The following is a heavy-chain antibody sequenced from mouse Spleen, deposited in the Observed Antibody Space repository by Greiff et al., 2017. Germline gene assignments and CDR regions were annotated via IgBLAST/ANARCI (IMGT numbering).Heavy chain of an antibody. V-gene: IGHV1-76*01. CDR2: IYPGSGNT. D-gene: IGHD2-14*01. CDR1: GYTFTDYY. Sequence: QVQLKQSGAELVRPGASVKLSCKASGYTFTDYYINWVKQRPGQGLEWIARIYPGSGNTYYNEKFKGKATLTADKSSSTAYMQLSSLTSEDSAVYFCAREVRRAWFAYWGQGTLVTVSA. CDR3: AREVRRAWFAY. J-gene: IGHJ3*01.